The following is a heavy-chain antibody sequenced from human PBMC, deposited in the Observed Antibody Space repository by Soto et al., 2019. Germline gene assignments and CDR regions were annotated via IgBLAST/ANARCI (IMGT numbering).Heavy chain of an antibody. V-gene: IGHV1-46*03. J-gene: IGHJ4*02. CDR2: INPSGGST. Sequence: QVQLVQSGAEVKKPGASVKVSCTASGYTVTSYYMHWLRQAPGQGLERMGIINPSGGSTSYAQKLQGRVTMTRDTSTSTVYMELSSLRSEDTAVYYCARAWGIAASIDYWGQGTLVTVSS. CDR1: GYTVTSYY. D-gene: IGHD6-13*01. CDR3: ARAWGIAASIDY.